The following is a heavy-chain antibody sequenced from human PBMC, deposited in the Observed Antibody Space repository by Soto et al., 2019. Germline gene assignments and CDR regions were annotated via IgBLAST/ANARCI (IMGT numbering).Heavy chain of an antibody. D-gene: IGHD5-18*01. Sequence: PGGSLRLSCAASGFTFNNYGMTWVRQSPGKGLEWVSTIGDTGGHTYYTPAVKGRFTISRDNTRNTLYLQMHSLSGEDSALYYCAKEKEGYTYGRPDYWGQGTLVTVSS. J-gene: IGHJ4*02. CDR3: AKEKEGYTYGRPDY. V-gene: IGHV3-23*01. CDR2: IGDTGGHT. CDR1: GFTFNNYG.